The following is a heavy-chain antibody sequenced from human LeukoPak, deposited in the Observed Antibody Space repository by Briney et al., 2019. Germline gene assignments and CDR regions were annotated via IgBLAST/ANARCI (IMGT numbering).Heavy chain of an antibody. V-gene: IGHV3-7*03. CDR3: ARDGGPFDS. Sequence: PGGSLGLSCAASRFTFRSYWMSWVRQAPGKGLEWVANIKQDGSEKYYVDAVKGRFTISRDNAKNSVYLQLNSLRAEDTAVYYCARDGGPFDSWGQGTLVTVSS. D-gene: IGHD2-15*01. CDR1: RFTFRSYW. CDR2: IKQDGSEK. J-gene: IGHJ4*02.